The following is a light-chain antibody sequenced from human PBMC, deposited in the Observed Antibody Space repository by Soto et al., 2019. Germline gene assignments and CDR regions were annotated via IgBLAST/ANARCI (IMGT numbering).Light chain of an antibody. V-gene: IGKV3-20*01. CDR3: QQYGTSEII. J-gene: IGKJ5*01. CDR1: QSVSSSY. CDR2: GAS. Sequence: EIVLTQSSGTLSLSPGERATLSCRASQSVSSSYLAWYQQKPGQAPRLLIYGASSRATGIPDRFSGSGSETDFTLTISRLEPEDFAVYYCQQYGTSEIIFGQGTRLEIK.